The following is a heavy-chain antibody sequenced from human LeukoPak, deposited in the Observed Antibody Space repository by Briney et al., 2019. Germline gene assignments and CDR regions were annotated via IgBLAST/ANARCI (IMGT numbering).Heavy chain of an antibody. V-gene: IGHV3-7*01. Sequence: GGSLRLSCAASGFTFSSYWMSWVRQAPGKGLEWVANIKQDGSEKYYVDSVKGRFTISRDNAKNSLYLQMNSLRAEDTAAYYCARDRYDILTGYNDAFDVWGQGTKVFVSS. CDR2: IKQDGSEK. CDR3: ARDRYDILTGYNDAFDV. J-gene: IGHJ3*01. D-gene: IGHD3-9*01. CDR1: GFTFSSYW.